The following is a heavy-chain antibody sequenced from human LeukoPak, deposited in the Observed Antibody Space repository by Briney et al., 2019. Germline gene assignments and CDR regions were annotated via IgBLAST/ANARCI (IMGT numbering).Heavy chain of an antibody. CDR2: ISGSGDST. Sequence: GGSLRLSCAASGFTFSTYAVNWVRQAPGKGLEWVSTISGSGDSTYYADSVKGRFTISRDNSKNTLYLQMNSLRAEDTAVYYCAKGQDGVVIISNDYWGQGTLVTVSS. CDR1: GFTFSTYA. V-gene: IGHV3-23*01. D-gene: IGHD3-3*01. J-gene: IGHJ4*02. CDR3: AKGQDGVVIISNDY.